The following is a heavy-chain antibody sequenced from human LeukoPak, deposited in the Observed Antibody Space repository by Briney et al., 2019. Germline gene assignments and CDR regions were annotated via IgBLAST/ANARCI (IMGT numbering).Heavy chain of an antibody. D-gene: IGHD3-22*01. CDR1: GYTFTSYD. CDR2: MNPNSGNT. V-gene: IGHV1-8*01. CDR3: ASGLYASSAPRT. J-gene: IGHJ4*02. Sequence: ASVKVSCKSSGYTFTSYDINWVRQATGQGLERMVWMNPNSGNTGYAQKFQGRVTMTRNTSISTAYLELSSLRSEDTAVYYCASGLYASSAPRTWGQGTLVTVSS.